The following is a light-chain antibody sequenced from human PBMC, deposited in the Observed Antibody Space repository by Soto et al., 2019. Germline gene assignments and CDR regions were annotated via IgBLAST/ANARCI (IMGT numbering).Light chain of an antibody. J-gene: IGKJ3*01. Sequence: EIVLTQSPGTLSLSPGERATLSCRASQSVSRNSLAWYQQQPGQAPRLLIYGASSRATDIPDRFSGSGSGTDFTLIVSRLEPEDFAVYFCQLYGTSPPTFGPGTKVDIK. V-gene: IGKV3-20*01. CDR3: QLYGTSPPT. CDR2: GAS. CDR1: QSVSRNS.